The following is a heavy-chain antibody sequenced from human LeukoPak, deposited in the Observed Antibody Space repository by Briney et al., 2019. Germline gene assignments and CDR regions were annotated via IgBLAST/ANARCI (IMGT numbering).Heavy chain of an antibody. V-gene: IGHV4-39*01. CDR1: GGSISSSSAY. J-gene: IGHJ4*02. CDR2: IYYSKNT. D-gene: IGHD5-18*01. CDR3: VSPRGFSYGYFDY. Sequence: SETLSLTCTVSGGSISSSSAYWGWLRQPPGKRLEWIGSIYYSKNTYYNPSLKSLITISADTSNNQFSLTLGSVSATHTAVYYCVSPRGFSYGYFDYWGQETLVTVST.